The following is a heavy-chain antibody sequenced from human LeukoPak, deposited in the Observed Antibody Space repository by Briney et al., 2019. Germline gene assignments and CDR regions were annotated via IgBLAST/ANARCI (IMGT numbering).Heavy chain of an antibody. D-gene: IGHD3-22*01. CDR3: ASHYSDSSGYYFELRPDYFDY. CDR1: GGSFSGYY. J-gene: IGHJ4*02. V-gene: IGHV4-34*01. Sequence: ETLSLTCAVYGGSFSGYYWSWIRQPPGKGLEWIGEINHSGSTNYNPSLKSRVTISVDTSKNQFSLKLSSVTAADTAVYYCASHYSDSSGYYFELRPDYFDYWGQGTLVTVSS. CDR2: INHSGST.